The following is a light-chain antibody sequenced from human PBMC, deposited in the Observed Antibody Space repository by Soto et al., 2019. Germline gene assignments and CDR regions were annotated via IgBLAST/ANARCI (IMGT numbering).Light chain of an antibody. CDR1: YSDVGGYNS. Sequence: QSALTQPRSVSASPGQSVTISCSGSYSDVGGYNSVSWYQQYPGKAPKLMIYDVTERSSGLPDRFSGSKSGNTASLTFSGLQVEDEADYYCCSYADTFYVFGTGTKVTVL. V-gene: IGLV2-11*01. CDR3: CSYADTFYV. CDR2: DVT. J-gene: IGLJ1*01.